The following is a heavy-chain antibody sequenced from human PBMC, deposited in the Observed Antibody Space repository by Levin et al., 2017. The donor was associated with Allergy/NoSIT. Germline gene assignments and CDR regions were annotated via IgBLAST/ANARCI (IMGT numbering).Heavy chain of an antibody. Sequence: RASETLSLTCAVYGGSFSGYYWTWIRQPPGKGLEWIGEITHSGSTNYNASLKSRVTISVDTSKNQFSLKLNSVTAADTASYYCARGRSRLVLMLYARSYFDSWGQGTLVTVSS. CDR1: GGSFSGYY. CDR3: ARGRSRLVLMLYARSYFDS. CDR2: ITHSGST. V-gene: IGHV4-34*01. J-gene: IGHJ4*02. D-gene: IGHD2-8*01.